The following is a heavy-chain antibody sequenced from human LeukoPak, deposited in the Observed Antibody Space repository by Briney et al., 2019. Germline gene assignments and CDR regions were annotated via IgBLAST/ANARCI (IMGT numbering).Heavy chain of an antibody. CDR2: FDPEDGET. V-gene: IGHV1-24*01. CDR3: VRDSPRGNNVGDY. Sequence: GASVKVSCKVSGYTLTELSMHWVRQAPGKGLEWMGGFDPEDGETIYAQKLQGRVTMTTDTSTSTAYMELRSLRSDDTAVYYCVRDSPRGNNVGDYWGQGTLVTVSS. CDR1: GYTLTELS. D-gene: IGHD3-10*01. J-gene: IGHJ4*02.